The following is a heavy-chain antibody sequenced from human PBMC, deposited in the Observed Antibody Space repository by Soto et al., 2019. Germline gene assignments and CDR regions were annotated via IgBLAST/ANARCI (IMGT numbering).Heavy chain of an antibody. CDR3: ASEGLRGLEWFSGSTYGMDV. Sequence: SETLSLTCAVSGGSISSSNWWSWVRQPPGKGLEWIGEIYHSGSTNYNPSIKSRVTISVDKSKNQFSLKLSSVNAADTAVYYCASEGLRGLEWFSGSTYGMDVWGQGTTVTVSS. CDR1: GGSISSSNW. V-gene: IGHV4-4*02. D-gene: IGHD3-3*01. CDR2: IYHSGST. J-gene: IGHJ6*02.